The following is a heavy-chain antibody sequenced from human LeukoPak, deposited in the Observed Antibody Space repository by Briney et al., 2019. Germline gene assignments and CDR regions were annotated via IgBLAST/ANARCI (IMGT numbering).Heavy chain of an antibody. V-gene: IGHV1-2*02. CDR3: AREGLGELTLDY. J-gene: IGHJ4*02. D-gene: IGHD3-16*01. Sequence: GASVKVSCKASGYTFTGYYMHWVRQAPGQGLEWMGWINPNSGGTNYAQKFQGRVTMTRDTSTNTAYMELRSLRSDDTAVYYCAREGLGELTLDYWGQGTLVTVSS. CDR1: GYTFTGYY. CDR2: INPNSGGT.